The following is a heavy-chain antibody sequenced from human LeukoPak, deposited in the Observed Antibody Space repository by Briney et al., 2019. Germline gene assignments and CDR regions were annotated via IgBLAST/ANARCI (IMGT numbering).Heavy chain of an antibody. CDR3: ARGGGGYSYGSSF. CDR1: GASISSNNYY. V-gene: IGHV4-39*07. D-gene: IGHD5-18*01. J-gene: IGHJ4*02. Sequence: SGTLSLTCTVSGASISSNNYYWGWIRQPPGKGLEWIGSIYYSGSTYYNPSLKSRVTISVDTSKNQFSLKLSSVTAADTAVYYCARGGGGYSYGSSFWGQGTLVTVSS. CDR2: IYYSGST.